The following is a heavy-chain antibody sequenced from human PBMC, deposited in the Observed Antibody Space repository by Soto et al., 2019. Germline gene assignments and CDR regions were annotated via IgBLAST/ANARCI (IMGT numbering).Heavy chain of an antibody. CDR1: GFTFSSYA. Sequence: QVQLVESGGGVVQPGRSLRLSCAASGFTFSSYAIHWVRQAPGKGLEWVAVISYDGSNKYYADSVKGRFTISRDNSKNTMYLKMNSLRAQDTAVYYCAKGNYYYGMDVWGQGTTVTVSS. CDR2: ISYDGSNK. CDR3: AKGNYYYGMDV. V-gene: IGHV3-30-3*01. J-gene: IGHJ6*02.